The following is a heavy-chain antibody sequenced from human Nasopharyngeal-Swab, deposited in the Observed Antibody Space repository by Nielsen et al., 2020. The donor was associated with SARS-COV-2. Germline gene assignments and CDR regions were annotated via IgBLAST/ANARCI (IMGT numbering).Heavy chain of an antibody. J-gene: IGHJ6*02. Sequence: GGSLRLSCAASGFTFSSYWMHWVRQAPGKGLVWVSRINSDGSSTSYADSVKGRFTISRDNAKNTPYLQMNSLRAEDTAVYYCARDGLDYDFWSAYFMDVWGQGTTVTVSS. D-gene: IGHD3-3*01. CDR2: INSDGSST. CDR1: GFTFSSYW. V-gene: IGHV3-74*01. CDR3: ARDGLDYDFWSAYFMDV.